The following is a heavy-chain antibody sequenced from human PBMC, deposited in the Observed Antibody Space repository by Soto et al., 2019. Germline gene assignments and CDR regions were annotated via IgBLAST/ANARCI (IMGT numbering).Heavy chain of an antibody. D-gene: IGHD2-21*01. CDR3: ARDPIN. CDR2: ISSNGGST. CDR1: GFTFSSYA. Sequence: GGSLRLSCAASGFTFSSYAMHWVRQAPGKGLEYVSAISSNGGSTYYANSVKGRFTISRDNSKNTLYLQMGSLRAEDIAVYYCARDPINWGQGTLVTVSS. V-gene: IGHV3-64*01. J-gene: IGHJ4*02.